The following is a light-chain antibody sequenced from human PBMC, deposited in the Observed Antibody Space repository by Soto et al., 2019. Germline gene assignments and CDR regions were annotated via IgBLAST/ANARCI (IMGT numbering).Light chain of an antibody. V-gene: IGKV4-1*01. CDR2: WAS. Sequence: DIVMTQSPDSLAVSLGERATLNCKSSQSGLYNANNKNYLAWYQKTPGQPPKLLIYWASTRESGVPDRFSGSGSGTDFTLTISSLQAEDVAVYDGHQYYSTPATFGPRTKVDIK. CDR3: HQYYSTPAT. CDR1: QSGLYNANNKNY. J-gene: IGKJ3*01.